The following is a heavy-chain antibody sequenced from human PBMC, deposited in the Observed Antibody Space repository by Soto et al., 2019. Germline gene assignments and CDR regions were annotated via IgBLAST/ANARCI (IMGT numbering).Heavy chain of an antibody. D-gene: IGHD3-3*01. V-gene: IGHV4-4*07. J-gene: IGHJ5*02. CDR1: GGPMSSYY. CDR2: VYSSGGT. Sequence: SETLSLTCTVSGGPMSSYYWTWIRQPAGKGLEWIGRVYSSGGTHYNPSLKSRVTISLDTSKNQFSLRLLSVTDADTAVYYCARGQRFSDWFDPWGQETLVTVSS. CDR3: ARGQRFSDWFDP.